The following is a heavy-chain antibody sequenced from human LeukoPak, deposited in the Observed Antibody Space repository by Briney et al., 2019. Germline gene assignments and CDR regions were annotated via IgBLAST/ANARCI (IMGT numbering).Heavy chain of an antibody. J-gene: IGHJ4*02. CDR3: AREGIRIAAAGTIDY. Sequence: ASVKVSCKASGYTFSNYAINWVRQAPGQGLEWMGWISTYNGNTNYAQRLQDRVTMTTDTSTSTAYMELRSLRSDDTAMYYCAREGIRIAAAGTIDYWGQGTLVTVSS. D-gene: IGHD6-13*01. CDR1: GYTFSNYA. V-gene: IGHV1-18*01. CDR2: ISTYNGNT.